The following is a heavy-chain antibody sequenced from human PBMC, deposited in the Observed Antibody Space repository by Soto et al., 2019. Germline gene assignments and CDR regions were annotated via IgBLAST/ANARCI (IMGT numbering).Heavy chain of an antibody. D-gene: IGHD2-21*01. CDR2: IYHNENT. CDR1: GGSISSDGYS. CDR3: AGGGGLPNCGGECPPRY. V-gene: IGHV4-30-2*01. J-gene: IGHJ4*02. Sequence: QLQLQESGPGLVKPSQTLSLTCAVSGGSISSDGYSWSWIRQPPGKGLEWIGHIYHNENTQYDPSLQSRLPISAEGAKKQFFLKLTSVTAEDTAVYYFAGGGGLPNCGGECPPRYLGQGNLGNVSS.